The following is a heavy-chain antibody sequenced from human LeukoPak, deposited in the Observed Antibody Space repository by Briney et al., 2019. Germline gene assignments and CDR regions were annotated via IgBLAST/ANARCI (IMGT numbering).Heavy chain of an antibody. Sequence: GASVKVSCKASGYTFTSYGISWVRQAPGQGLEWMGWISAYNGNTNYAQKLQGRVTMTTDTSTSTAYMELRSLRSDDTAVYYCARVRYDSSGYYYYYYMDVWGKGTTVTASS. V-gene: IGHV1-18*01. CDR2: ISAYNGNT. CDR3: ARVRYDSSGYYYYYYMDV. CDR1: GYTFTSYG. J-gene: IGHJ6*03. D-gene: IGHD3-22*01.